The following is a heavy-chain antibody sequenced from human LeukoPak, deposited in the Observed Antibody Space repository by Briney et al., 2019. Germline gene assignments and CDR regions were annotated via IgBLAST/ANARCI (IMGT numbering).Heavy chain of an antibody. V-gene: IGHV3-66*01. CDR1: GFTVSSNY. J-gene: IGHJ4*02. Sequence: PGGSLGLSCAASGFTVSSNYMSWVRQAPGKGLEWVSVIYSGGSTYYADSVKGRFTSSRDSSKNKLFLEMNSLRVEDTAVYYCAKGRGFRVWDPWDNWGQGTLITVSS. CDR3: AKGRGFRVWDPWDN. CDR2: IYSGGST. D-gene: IGHD3-16*01.